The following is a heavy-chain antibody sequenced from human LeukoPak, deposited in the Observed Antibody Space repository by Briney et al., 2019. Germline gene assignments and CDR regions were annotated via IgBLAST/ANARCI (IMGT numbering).Heavy chain of an antibody. D-gene: IGHD3-22*01. Sequence: SETLSLTCTVSGGSISSYYWSWIRQPPRKGLEWIGYIYYSGSTNYNPSLKSRVTISVDTSKNQFSLKLSSVTAADTAVYYCARSRPGYYDSSGYLGVYFDYWGQGTLVTVSS. CDR1: GGSISSYY. CDR3: ARSRPGYYDSSGYLGVYFDY. V-gene: IGHV4-59*12. CDR2: IYYSGST. J-gene: IGHJ4*02.